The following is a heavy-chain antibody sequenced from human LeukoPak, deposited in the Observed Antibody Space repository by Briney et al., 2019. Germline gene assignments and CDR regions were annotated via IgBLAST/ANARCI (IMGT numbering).Heavy chain of an antibody. V-gene: IGHV3-30*02. D-gene: IGHD4-17*01. CDR2: IRYDGSNK. CDR1: GFTFSSYG. Sequence: GGSLRLSSAASGFTFSSYGMHWVRQAPGKGLEWVAFIRYDGSNKYYADSVKGRFTISRDNSKNTLYLQMNSLRAEDTAVYYCAKGLDYGDYARDYWGQGTLVTVSS. J-gene: IGHJ4*02. CDR3: AKGLDYGDYARDY.